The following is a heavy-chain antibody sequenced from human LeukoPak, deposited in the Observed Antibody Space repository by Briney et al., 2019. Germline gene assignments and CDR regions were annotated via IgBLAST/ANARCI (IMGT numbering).Heavy chain of an antibody. CDR3: ARNDYGDPLDY. J-gene: IGHJ4*02. V-gene: IGHV1-18*01. D-gene: IGHD4-17*01. CDR2: ISTYNGNT. Sequence: GASVKVSCKSSGYTSSSYGFSWMRQAPGQGLEWMGWISTYNGNTNYAQKFQGRVTMTTDTSTSTAYMELRSLRSDDTAVYYCARNDYGDPLDYWGQGTLVTVSS. CDR1: GYTSSSYG.